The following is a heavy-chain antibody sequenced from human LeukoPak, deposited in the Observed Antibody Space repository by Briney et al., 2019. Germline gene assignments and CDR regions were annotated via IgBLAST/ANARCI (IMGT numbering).Heavy chain of an antibody. Sequence: GSSVPVSRQASGYSLNKLAISCVRPAPGPGLEWMGWISGYRWKSDSAQKLQDRVTMTTDTTSSTDYLELRNLRTDDATVYFCVRVGSAYCDPLEFDFWGQGTLVTVSS. CDR2: ISGYRWKS. CDR1: GYSLNKLA. J-gene: IGHJ4*02. CDR3: VRVGSAYCDPLEFDF. V-gene: IGHV1-18*01. D-gene: IGHD2-21*01.